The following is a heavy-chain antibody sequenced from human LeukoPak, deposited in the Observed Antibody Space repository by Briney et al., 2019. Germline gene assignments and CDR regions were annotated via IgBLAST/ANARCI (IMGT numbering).Heavy chain of an antibody. D-gene: IGHD3-22*01. CDR2: ILPIFGTA. CDR1: GGTFNSYA. V-gene: IGHV1-69*05. CDR3: ARARSPSSGYLLRDHNWFDP. Sequence: GASVKVSCKASGGTFNSYAISWVRQAPGQGLEWTGVILPIFGTANYAQKVQGRVTITTDESTTTAYMELSSLRSEDTAVYYCARARSPSSGYLLRDHNWFDPWGQGTLVTVSS. J-gene: IGHJ5*02.